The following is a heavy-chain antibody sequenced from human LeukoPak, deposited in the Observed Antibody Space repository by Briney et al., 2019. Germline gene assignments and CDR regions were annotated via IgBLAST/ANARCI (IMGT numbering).Heavy chain of an antibody. J-gene: IGHJ4*02. CDR1: GFTVSSNY. CDR3: ARHQFGELLKEAFDY. CDR2: IYSGGST. Sequence: PGGSLRLSCAASGFTVSSNYMSWVRQAPGKGLEWVSVIYSGGSTYYADTVKGRFTISRDNSKNTLYLQMNSLRAEDTAVYYCARHQFGELLKEAFDYWGQGTLVTVSS. D-gene: IGHD3-10*01. V-gene: IGHV3-66*04.